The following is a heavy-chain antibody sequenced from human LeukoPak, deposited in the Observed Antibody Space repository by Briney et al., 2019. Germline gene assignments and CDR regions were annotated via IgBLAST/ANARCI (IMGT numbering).Heavy chain of an antibody. CDR3: AKGHYYDSSGYSPFDY. V-gene: IGHV3-23*01. Sequence: GGSLRLSCAASGFTFSSYAMSWVRQAPGKGLEWVSAISGSGGSTYYADSVKGRFTISRDNSKNTLYLQMNSLRAEDTAVYYCAKGHYYDSSGYSPFDYWGQGTLVTVSS. CDR2: ISGSGGST. D-gene: IGHD3-22*01. J-gene: IGHJ4*02. CDR1: GFTFSSYA.